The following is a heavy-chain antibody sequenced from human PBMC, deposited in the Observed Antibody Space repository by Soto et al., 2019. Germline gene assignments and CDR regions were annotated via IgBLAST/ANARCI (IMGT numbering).Heavy chain of an antibody. CDR1: GFTFSSYG. Sequence: QVQLVESGGGVVQPGRSLRLSCAASGFTFSSYGMHWVRQAPGKGLEWVAVIWYDGSNKYYADSVKGRFTISRDNSKNPLYLQMTSLRAEDTAVYYCASWGIAAVDYWGQGTLVTLSS. V-gene: IGHV3-33*01. CDR2: IWYDGSNK. CDR3: ASWGIAAVDY. J-gene: IGHJ4*02. D-gene: IGHD6-13*01.